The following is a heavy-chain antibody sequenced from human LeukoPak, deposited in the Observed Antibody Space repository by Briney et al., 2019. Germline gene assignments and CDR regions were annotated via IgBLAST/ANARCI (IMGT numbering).Heavy chain of an antibody. CDR1: GYTFPDYI. Sequence: GASVTVSCQASGYTFPDYIIHWVRQAPGQGLECMGWINPKYGDTNYAQKFKGRLTITRDTSTSTAYMDLSSLPSDDTAVFYCARELYDWNEVRAFDIWGHGTLVIVSS. CDR3: ARELYDWNEVRAFDI. V-gene: IGHV1-2*02. J-gene: IGHJ3*02. CDR2: INPKYGDT. D-gene: IGHD1-20*01.